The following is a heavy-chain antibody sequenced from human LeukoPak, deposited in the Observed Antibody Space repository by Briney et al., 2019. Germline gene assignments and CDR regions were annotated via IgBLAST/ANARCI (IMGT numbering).Heavy chain of an antibody. CDR2: IIPIFGTA. D-gene: IGHD3-9*01. V-gene: IGHV1-69*13. CDR1: GGTFSIYA. J-gene: IGHJ4*02. Sequence: SVKVSCTASGGTFSIYAISWVRQAPGQGLEWMGGIIPIFGTANYAQKFQGRVTITADESTSTAYMELSSLRSEDTAVYYCALYYDILTGYSVFDYWGQGTLVTVSS. CDR3: ALYYDILTGYSVFDY.